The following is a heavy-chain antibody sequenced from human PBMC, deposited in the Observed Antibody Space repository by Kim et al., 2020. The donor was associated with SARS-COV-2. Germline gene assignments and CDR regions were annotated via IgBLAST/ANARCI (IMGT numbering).Heavy chain of an antibody. Sequence: GGSLRLSCAASGFTFSSYAMSWVRQAPGKGLEWVSAISGSGGSTYYADSVKGRFTISRDNSKNTLYLQMNSLRAEDTAVYYCAKSHILVVTANDAFDIWGQGTLVTVSS. J-gene: IGHJ3*02. CDR3: AKSHILVVTANDAFDI. CDR2: ISGSGGST. CDR1: GFTFSSYA. V-gene: IGHV3-23*01. D-gene: IGHD2-21*02.